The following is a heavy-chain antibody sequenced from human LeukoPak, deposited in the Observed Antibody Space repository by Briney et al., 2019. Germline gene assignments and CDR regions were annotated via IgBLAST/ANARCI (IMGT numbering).Heavy chain of an antibody. J-gene: IGHJ4*02. Sequence: GGSLRLSCAASGFTFDDYAMHWVRQASGKGLEWVSGISYNSGSIGYADSAKGRFTMSRDNAKNSLYLQMNSLRAEDTALYYCAKSSGYTYGSIDYWGQGTLVTVSS. V-gene: IGHV3-9*01. CDR2: ISYNSGSI. CDR3: AKSSGYTYGSIDY. D-gene: IGHD5-18*01. CDR1: GFTFDDYA.